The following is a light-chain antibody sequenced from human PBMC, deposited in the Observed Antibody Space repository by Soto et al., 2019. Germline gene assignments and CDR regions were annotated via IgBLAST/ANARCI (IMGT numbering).Light chain of an antibody. CDR3: CSYAGSSTSLYV. Sequence: QSVLTQPASVSGSPGQSITISCTGTSSDVGSYNLVSWYQQYPGKAPKLMIHEVSERPSGVSNRFSGSKSGNTASLTISGLQAEEEADYYCCSYAGSSTSLYVFGTGTKVTVL. CDR1: SSDVGSYNL. V-gene: IGLV2-23*02. CDR2: EVS. J-gene: IGLJ1*01.